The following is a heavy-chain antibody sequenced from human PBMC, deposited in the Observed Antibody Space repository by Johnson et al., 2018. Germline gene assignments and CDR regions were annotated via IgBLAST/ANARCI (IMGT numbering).Heavy chain of an antibody. Sequence: VQLVESGGGLVQPGGSLKLSCAASGFTFSGSAMHWVRQASGKGLEWVGRIRSKANSYATAYAASVKGRFTISRDDSKNTAYLQMNSLKTEDTAVYYCTSGYSGYDYDYGRDVGGQGTTVTVSS. CDR2: IRSKANSYAT. CDR3: TSGYSGYDYDYGRDV. J-gene: IGHJ6*02. CDR1: GFTFSGSA. V-gene: IGHV3-73*02. D-gene: IGHD5-12*01.